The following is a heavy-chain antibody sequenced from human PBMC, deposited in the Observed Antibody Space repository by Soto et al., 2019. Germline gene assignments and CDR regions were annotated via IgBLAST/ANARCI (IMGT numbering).Heavy chain of an antibody. J-gene: IGHJ4*02. V-gene: IGHV1-69*12. D-gene: IGHD6-6*01. CDR2: VIPALGTP. CDR3: ARDRGAARRAYFFRF. CDR1: GGSFSSYA. Sequence: QVQLVQSGAEVKKPGSSVKLSCKASGGSFSSYAISWVRQAPGLGLEYMGGVIPALGTPNYAQKFQGRVTISAAASTSTAYMELNSLTSDDTALYYCARDRGAARRAYFFRFWGQGSLVTVSS.